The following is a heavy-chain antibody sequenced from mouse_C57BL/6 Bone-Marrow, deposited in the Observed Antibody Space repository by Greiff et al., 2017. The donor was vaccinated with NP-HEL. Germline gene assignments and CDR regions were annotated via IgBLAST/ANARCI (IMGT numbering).Heavy chain of an antibody. CDR1: GFTFSSYG. V-gene: IGHV5-6*01. CDR2: ISSGGSYT. J-gene: IGHJ3*01. CDR3: ASFTTPWFAY. Sequence: EVKLVESGGDLVKPGGSLKLSCAASGFTFSSYGMSWVRQTPDKRLEWVATISSGGSYTYYPDSVKGRFTISRDNAKNTLYLQMSSLKSEDTAMYYCASFTTPWFAYWGQGTLVTVSA. D-gene: IGHD1-1*01.